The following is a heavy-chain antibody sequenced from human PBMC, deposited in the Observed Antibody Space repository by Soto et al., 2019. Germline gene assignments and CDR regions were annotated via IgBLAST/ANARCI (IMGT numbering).Heavy chain of an antibody. CDR2: ISNRGDT. CDR3: AKDDSSGWYRSFDY. Sequence: LRLSCTASGFIVSDTYVNWVRQAPGKGLEWVSVISNRGDTHYADSVRGRFSISRDISDNTLHLQMNNLRVADTAIYYCAKDDSSGWYRSFDYWGQGTLVTVSS. J-gene: IGHJ4*02. D-gene: IGHD6-19*01. V-gene: IGHV3-53*01. CDR1: GFIVSDTY.